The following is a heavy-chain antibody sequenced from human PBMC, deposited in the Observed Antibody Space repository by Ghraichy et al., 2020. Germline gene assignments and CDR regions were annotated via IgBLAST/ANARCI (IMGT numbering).Heavy chain of an antibody. CDR1: GFTFSDHY. J-gene: IGHJ4*01. CDR2: TGNKANSYAT. V-gene: IGHV3-72*01. Sequence: GGSLRLSCAASGFTFSDHYMDWVRQAPGKGLEWVGRTGNKANSYATEYAASVKGRFTISRDDSRNSLYLQMNSLKTEDTAVYYCATLPTKTYSSGSGSYWGHGTLVTVSS. CDR3: ATLPTKTYSSGSGSY. D-gene: IGHD3-10*01.